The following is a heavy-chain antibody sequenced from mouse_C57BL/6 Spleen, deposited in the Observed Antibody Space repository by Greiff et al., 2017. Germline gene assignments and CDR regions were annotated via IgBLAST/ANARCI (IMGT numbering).Heavy chain of an antibody. CDR2: IWRGGST. CDR3: AKNDDGATGYFDY. J-gene: IGHJ2*01. CDR1: GFSLTSYG. Sequence: QVQLQQSGPGLVQPSQSLSITCTVSGFSLTSYGVHWVRQSPGKGLEWLGVIWRGGSTDYNAAFMSRLSITKDNSKSQVFFKMNSLQADDTAIYYCAKNDDGATGYFDYWGQGTTLTFSS. D-gene: IGHD2-3*01. V-gene: IGHV2-5*01.